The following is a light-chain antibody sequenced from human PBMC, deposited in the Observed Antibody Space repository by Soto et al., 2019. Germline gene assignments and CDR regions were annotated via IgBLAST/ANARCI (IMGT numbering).Light chain of an antibody. Sequence: QSVLTQPASVSGSPGQSITTSCTGTSNDVGGYNHVSWYQQHPGKAPKLIIYEVSYRPSGVSNRFSGSKSGNTASLTISGLQAEDEADYYCNSYRSSDSVVFGGGTKLTVL. CDR2: EVS. CDR3: NSYRSSDSVV. CDR1: SNDVGGYNH. J-gene: IGLJ2*01. V-gene: IGLV2-14*01.